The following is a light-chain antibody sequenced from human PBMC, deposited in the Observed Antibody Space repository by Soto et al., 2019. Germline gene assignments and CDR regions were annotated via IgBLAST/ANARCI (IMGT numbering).Light chain of an antibody. CDR3: CSYADATTLV. CDR2: EGS. CDR1: SNDVGYYNL. V-gene: IGLV2-23*01. Sequence: QSALTQPASVSGPPGQSITISCTGTSNDVGYYNLVSWYQHHPGKAPKLMIYEGSQRPSGISNRFSGSKSGNTASLTISGLQAEDEGVYYCCSYADATTLVFGGGTKVTVL. J-gene: IGLJ2*01.